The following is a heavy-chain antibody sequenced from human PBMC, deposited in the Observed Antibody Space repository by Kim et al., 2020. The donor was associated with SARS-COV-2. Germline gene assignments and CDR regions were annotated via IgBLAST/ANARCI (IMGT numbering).Heavy chain of an antibody. CDR3: ANSGYYYGSGTYGGYFDF. V-gene: IGHV3-23*01. D-gene: IGHD3-10*01. CDR2: ISGSGSGK. Sequence: GGSLRLSCAASGFAFNTYAMSWVRQAPGKGLEWVSGISGSGSGKYYADSVKGRFTISRDNSKNTLYLQMNSLRADDTAVYYCANSGYYYGSGTYGGYFDFWGQGTLVTVSS. CDR1: GFAFNTYA. J-gene: IGHJ4*02.